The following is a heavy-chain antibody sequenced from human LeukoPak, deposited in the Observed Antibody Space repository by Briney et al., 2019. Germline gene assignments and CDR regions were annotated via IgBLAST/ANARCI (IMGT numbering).Heavy chain of an antibody. CDR3: AKQQWLVNYYYYMDV. CDR1: GFTFSSYA. D-gene: IGHD6-19*01. V-gene: IGHV3-23*01. J-gene: IGHJ6*03. Sequence: TGGSLRLSCAASGFTFSSYAMSWVRQAPGKGLEGVSAISGSGGSTYYADSVKGRFTISRDNSKNTLYLQMNSLRAEDTAVYYCAKQQWLVNYYYYMDVWGKGTTVTVSS. CDR2: ISGSGGST.